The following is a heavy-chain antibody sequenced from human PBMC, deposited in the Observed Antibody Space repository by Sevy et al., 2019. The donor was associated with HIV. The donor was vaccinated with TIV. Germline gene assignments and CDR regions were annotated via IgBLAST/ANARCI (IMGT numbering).Heavy chain of an antibody. CDR2: INHSGST. CDR3: ARSTPPYSYDSSGYYGFDY. V-gene: IGHV4-34*01. D-gene: IGHD3-22*01. CDR1: GGSFSGYY. Sequence: SETLSLTCAVYGGSFSGYYWSWIRQPPGKGLEWIGEINHSGSTNYNPSLKSRVTISVDTSKNQFSLKLSSVTAADTAVYDWARSTPPYSYDSSGYYGFDYWGQGTLVTVSS. J-gene: IGHJ4*02.